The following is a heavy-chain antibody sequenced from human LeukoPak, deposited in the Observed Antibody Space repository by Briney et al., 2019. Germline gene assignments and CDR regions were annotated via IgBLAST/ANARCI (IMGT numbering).Heavy chain of an antibody. V-gene: IGHV3-23*01. D-gene: IGHD5-18*01. CDR2: ISGSGGST. CDR3: AKDRYSYGRIFDY. Sequence: PGGSLRLSCAASGFTFSSYAMSWVRQAPGKGLEWVSAISGSGGSTYYTDSVKGRFTISRDNSKNTLYLQMNSLRAEDTAVYYCAKDRYSYGRIFDYWGQGTLVTVSS. J-gene: IGHJ4*02. CDR1: GFTFSSYA.